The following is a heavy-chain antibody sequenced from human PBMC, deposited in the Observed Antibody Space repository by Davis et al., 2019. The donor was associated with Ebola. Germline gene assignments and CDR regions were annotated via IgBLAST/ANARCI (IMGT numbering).Heavy chain of an antibody. CDR3: ARHSRKGGFDY. J-gene: IGHJ4*02. D-gene: IGHD2/OR15-2a*01. CDR2: IYYSGST. V-gene: IGHV4-61*01. Sequence: SETLSLTCTVSGGSVSSGSYYWSWIRQPPEKGLEWVGYIYYSGSTNCNPSLKSRVTISVDTSKNQFSLRLISVTAADTAVYYCARHSRKGGFDYWGQGTLVTVSS. CDR1: GGSVSSGSYY.